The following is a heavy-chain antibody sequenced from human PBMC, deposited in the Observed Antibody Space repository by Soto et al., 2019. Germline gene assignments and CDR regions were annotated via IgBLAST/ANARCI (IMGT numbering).Heavy chain of an antibody. CDR1: GYTFTSYG. D-gene: IGHD2-15*01. CDR2: ISAYNGNT. Sequence: ASVKVSCKASGYTFTSYGISWVRQAPGQGLEWMGWISAYNGNTNYAQKLQGRVTMTTDTSTSTAYMELRSLRSDDTAVYYCARDEDIVVVVADSAPDAFDIWGQGTMVTV. J-gene: IGHJ3*02. CDR3: ARDEDIVVVVADSAPDAFDI. V-gene: IGHV1-18*01.